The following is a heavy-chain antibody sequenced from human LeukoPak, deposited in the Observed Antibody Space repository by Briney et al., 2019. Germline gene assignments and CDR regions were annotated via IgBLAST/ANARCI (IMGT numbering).Heavy chain of an antibody. CDR1: GFTFSDYY. D-gene: IGHD4-11*01. J-gene: IGHJ4*02. CDR2: ISSSGSTI. V-gene: IGHV3-11*01. CDR3: AREMTTVTSFDY. Sequence: KPGGSPRLSCAASGFTFSDYYMSWIRQAPGKGLEWVSYISSSGSTIYYADSVKGRFTISRDNAKNSLYLQMNSLRAEDTAVYYCAREMTTVTSFDYWGQGTLVTVSS.